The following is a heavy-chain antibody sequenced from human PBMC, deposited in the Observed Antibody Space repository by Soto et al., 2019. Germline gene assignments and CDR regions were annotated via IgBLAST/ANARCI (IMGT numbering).Heavy chain of an antibody. CDR3: ASRSSGYSYYLDY. D-gene: IGHD5-18*01. Sequence: SETLSLTCTVSGGSASSGSYYWSWIRQPPGKGLEWIGYIYYSGSTNYNPSLKSRVTISVDTSKNQFSLKLSSVTAADTAVYYCASRSSGYSYYLDYWGQGTLVTVSS. V-gene: IGHV4-61*01. CDR2: IYYSGST. CDR1: GGSASSGSYY. J-gene: IGHJ4*02.